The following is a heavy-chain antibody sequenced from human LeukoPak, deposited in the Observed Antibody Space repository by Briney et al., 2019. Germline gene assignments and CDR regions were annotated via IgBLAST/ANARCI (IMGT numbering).Heavy chain of an antibody. D-gene: IGHD6-13*01. CDR2: IYSGDST. CDR3: ARVGQQLTRGGVDY. CDR1: GLTVSSNY. J-gene: IGHJ4*02. Sequence: PGGSLRLSCAASGLTVSSNYMTWVRQAPGKGLELVSVIYSGDSTHYADSVKGRFTISRDNSKNTLYLQMNSLRAEDTAVYYCARVGQQLTRGGVDYWGQGTLVTVSS. V-gene: IGHV3-66*01.